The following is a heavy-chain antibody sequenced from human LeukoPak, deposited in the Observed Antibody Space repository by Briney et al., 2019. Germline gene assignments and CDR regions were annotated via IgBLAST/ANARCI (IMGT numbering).Heavy chain of an antibody. D-gene: IGHD3-10*01. CDR1: GYTFSNFG. J-gene: IGHJ6*02. V-gene: IGHV1-18*01. CDR2: ISGNNDNP. Sequence: ASVKVSCKASGYTFSNFGISWVRQAPGQGLEWMGWISGNNDNPNYGQKFQGRFTVTTDSSTNTAYMELRNLRSDDTAVYYCARGHYYASFYYYYGLDVWGPGTTVTVSS. CDR3: ARGHYYASFYYYYGLDV.